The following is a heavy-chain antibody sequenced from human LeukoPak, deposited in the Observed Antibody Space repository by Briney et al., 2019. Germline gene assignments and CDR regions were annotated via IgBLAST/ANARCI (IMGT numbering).Heavy chain of an antibody. Sequence: GGSLRLSCAASGFTFRSYWMHWVRLPPGKGLVWVSRIKSDGSSTSYADFVKGRFTISRDNAKNTLYLQMNSLRAEDTAVYYCARSPHYYYYMDVWGKGTTVTVSS. CDR3: ARSPHYYYYMDV. J-gene: IGHJ6*03. CDR1: GFTFRSYW. CDR2: IKSDGSST. V-gene: IGHV3-74*01.